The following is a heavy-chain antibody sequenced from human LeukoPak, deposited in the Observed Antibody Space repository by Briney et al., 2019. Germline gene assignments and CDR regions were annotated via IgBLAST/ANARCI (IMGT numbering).Heavy chain of an antibody. CDR1: GFIFSSDW. Sequence: PGGSLRLSCVASGFIFSSDWMSWVRQAPGKGLEWVAKINQDGSTKYYVDSVKGRFTISRDNAKSSLYLQMNSLRAEDTAVYYCAREDSSGYYESFDYWGQGTLVTVSS. D-gene: IGHD3-22*01. V-gene: IGHV3-7*01. CDR2: INQDGSTK. CDR3: AREDSSGYYESFDY. J-gene: IGHJ4*02.